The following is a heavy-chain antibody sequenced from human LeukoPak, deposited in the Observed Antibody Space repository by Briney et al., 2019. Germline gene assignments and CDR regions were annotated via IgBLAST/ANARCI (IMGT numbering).Heavy chain of an antibody. CDR3: ATTKYYDFWSGYYTENYFDY. J-gene: IGHJ4*02. CDR2: IYYGGST. V-gene: IGHV4-59*01. CDR1: GGSISSYY. D-gene: IGHD3-3*01. Sequence: PSETLSLTCTVSGGSISSYYWSWIRRPPGKGLEWIGYIYYGGSTNYNPSLKSRVTISVDTSKNQFSLKLSSVTAADTAVYYCATTKYYDFWSGYYTENYFDYWGQGTLVTVSS.